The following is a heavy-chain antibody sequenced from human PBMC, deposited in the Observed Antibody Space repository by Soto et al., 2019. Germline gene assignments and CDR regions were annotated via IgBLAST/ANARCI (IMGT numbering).Heavy chain of an antibody. CDR2: IYYSGST. J-gene: IGHJ6*02. Sequence: SETLSLTCTVSGGSISSGGYYWSWIRQHPGKGLEWIGYIYYSGSTYYNPSLKSRVTISVDTSKNQFSLKLSSVTAADTAVYYCAREGAYYDILTGYSPGPYGMDVWGQGTTVTVSS. CDR3: AREGAYYDILTGYSPGPYGMDV. D-gene: IGHD3-9*01. CDR1: GGSISSGGYY. V-gene: IGHV4-31*03.